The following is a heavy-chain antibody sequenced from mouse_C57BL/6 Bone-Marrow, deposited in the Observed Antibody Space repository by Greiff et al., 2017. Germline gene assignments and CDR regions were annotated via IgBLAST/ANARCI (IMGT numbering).Heavy chain of an antibody. V-gene: IGHV1-19*01. Sequence: VQLQQSGPVLVKPGASVTMSCKASGYTFTDYYMNWVKQSHGKSLEWIGVINPYNGGTSYNQKFKGKATLTVDKSSSTAYMELNSLTSEDSAVYYCARSSNYNYWGQGTTLTVSS. CDR2: INPYNGGT. CDR1: GYTFTDYY. D-gene: IGHD2-5*01. J-gene: IGHJ2*01. CDR3: ARSSNYNY.